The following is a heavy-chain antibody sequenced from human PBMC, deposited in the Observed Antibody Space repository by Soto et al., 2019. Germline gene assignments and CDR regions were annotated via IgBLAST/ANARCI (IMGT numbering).Heavy chain of an antibody. CDR3: ARRWGTTFDY. V-gene: IGHV4-31*03. CDR1: GASISSGGYF. Sequence: PSETLSLTCTVSGASISSGGYFWSWIRQHSGKGLEWIGYIFYSGSTNYNPSLKSRVTISVDTSKNQFSLKLSSVTAADTAVYYCARRWGTTFDYWGQGTLVTVSS. D-gene: IGHD3-16*01. CDR2: IFYSGST. J-gene: IGHJ4*02.